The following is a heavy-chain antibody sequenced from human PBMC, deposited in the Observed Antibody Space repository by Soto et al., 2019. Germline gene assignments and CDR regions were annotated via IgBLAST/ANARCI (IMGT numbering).Heavy chain of an antibody. CDR2: ISGSGATT. CDR1: GITFISDA. CDR3: AKSFSSNWYDYFDY. V-gene: IGHV3-23*01. Sequence: PGGSLRLFCAASGITFISDAMSWGRQAPGKGLEWVSAISGSGATTYYADSVKGRFTISRDKSKNTLYLQMNSLRAEDTALYYCAKSFSSNWYDYFDYWGQGSLVTVSS. J-gene: IGHJ4*02. D-gene: IGHD6-13*01.